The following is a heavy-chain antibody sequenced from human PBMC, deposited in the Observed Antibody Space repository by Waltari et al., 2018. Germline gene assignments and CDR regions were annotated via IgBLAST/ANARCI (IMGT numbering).Heavy chain of an antibody. V-gene: IGHV3-23*03. D-gene: IGHD3-10*01. Sequence: EVQLLESGGGLVQPGGSLRLSCAASGFTFSSYAMSWVRQAPGKGLEWVSVIYSGGRTYYADSVKGRFTISRDNSKNTLYLQMNSLRAEDTAVYYCAKDLNYYGSGLSSWFDRWGQGILVTVSS. J-gene: IGHJ5*02. CDR1: GFTFSSYA. CDR3: AKDLNYYGSGLSSWFDR. CDR2: IYSGGRT.